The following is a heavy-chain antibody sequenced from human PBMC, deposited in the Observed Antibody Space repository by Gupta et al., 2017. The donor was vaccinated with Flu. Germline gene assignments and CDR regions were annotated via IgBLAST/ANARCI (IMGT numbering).Heavy chain of an antibody. J-gene: IGHJ6*02. D-gene: IGHD2-15*01. CDR3: ARDWAQPCSGGSCYLYYYYGMDV. CDR2: IWYDGSNK. Sequence: VAVIWYDGSNKYYADSVKGRFTISRDNSKNTLYLQMNSLRAEDTAVYYCARDWAQPCSGGSCYLYYYYGMDVWGQGTTATVSS. V-gene: IGHV3-33*01.